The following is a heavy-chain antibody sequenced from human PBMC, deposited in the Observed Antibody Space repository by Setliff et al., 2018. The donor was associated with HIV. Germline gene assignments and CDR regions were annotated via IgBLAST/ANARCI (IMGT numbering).Heavy chain of an antibody. V-gene: IGHV4-38-2*01. CDR3: AKAGGYNFAS. Sequence: KSSETLSLTCAVSGYSMSDDSYWGWIRQPPGKGLEYVASFSHRDLTHFNPSLRSRLTVSVDTSKNQFSLKLSSVTAADTAVYCCAKAGGYNFASWGQGMLVTVSS. J-gene: IGHJ4*02. CDR1: GYSMSDDSY. D-gene: IGHD5-18*01. CDR2: FSHRDLT.